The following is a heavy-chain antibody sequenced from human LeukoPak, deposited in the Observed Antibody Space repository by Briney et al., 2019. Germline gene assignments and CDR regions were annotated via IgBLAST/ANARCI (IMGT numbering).Heavy chain of an antibody. CDR1: GGTFSSYA. D-gene: IGHD2-2*02. CDR3: ARVPVVPAAIGLWYFDL. Sequence: SVKVSCKASGGTFSSYAISWVRQAPGQGLEWIGGIIPIFGTANYAQKFQGRVTITADKSTSTAYMELSSLRSEDTAVYYCARVPVVPAAIGLWYFDLWGRGTLVTVSS. J-gene: IGHJ2*01. CDR2: IIPIFGTA. V-gene: IGHV1-69*06.